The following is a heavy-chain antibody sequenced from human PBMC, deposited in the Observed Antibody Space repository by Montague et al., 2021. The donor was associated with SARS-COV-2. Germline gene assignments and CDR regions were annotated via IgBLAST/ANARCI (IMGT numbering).Heavy chain of an antibody. CDR2: ISYDGSNK. Sequence: SLRLSCAASGFTFSSYAMHWVRQAPGKGLEWVAVISYDGSNKYYADSVKGRFTISRDNSKNTLYLQMNSLRAEDTAVYYCSRVGPGGLYWEPIFDYWDQGTLVTVAS. J-gene: IGHJ4*02. CDR3: SRVGPGGLYWEPIFDY. D-gene: IGHD2-8*02. CDR1: GFTFSSYA. V-gene: IGHV3-30*04.